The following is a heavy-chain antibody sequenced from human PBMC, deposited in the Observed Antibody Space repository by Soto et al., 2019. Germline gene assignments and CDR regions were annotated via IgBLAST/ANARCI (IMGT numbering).Heavy chain of an antibody. J-gene: IGHJ4*02. CDR1: GFTFSDHY. CDR3: ARVSPVATIAAGMFDY. CDR2: ISFSGDFI. D-gene: IGHD6-13*01. V-gene: IGHV3-11*05. Sequence: GGSLRLSCAGSGFTFSDHYMTWIRQAPGKGLEWVSFISFSGDFISYADSVKGRFTISRDNAKNSLYLQMKNLRAEDTAVYYCARVSPVATIAAGMFDYWGQGALVTVSS.